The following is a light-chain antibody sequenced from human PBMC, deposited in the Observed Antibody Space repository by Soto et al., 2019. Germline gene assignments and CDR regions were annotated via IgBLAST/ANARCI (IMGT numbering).Light chain of an antibody. CDR1: QSVLYSANNKNY. Sequence: DIVMNQSPYSLAVSLGERATINCKSSQSVLYSANNKNYLAWYQQKPGRSPKLLIYWASTRESVFPDRFSGSGSVTDFTLTISSLQAEDVAVYYCQQYYIKYNFGQWSKLEIK. CDR3: QQYYIKYN. J-gene: IGKJ2*01. CDR2: WAS. V-gene: IGKV4-1*01.